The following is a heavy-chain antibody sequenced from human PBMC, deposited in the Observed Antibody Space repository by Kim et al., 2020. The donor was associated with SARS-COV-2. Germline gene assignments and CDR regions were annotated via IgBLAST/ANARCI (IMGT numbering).Heavy chain of an antibody. CDR2: IYYSGST. D-gene: IGHD5-18*01. Sequence: SETLSLTCTVSGGSISSYYWSWIRQPPGKGLEWIGYIYYSGSTNYNPSLKSRVTISVDTSKNQFSLKLSSVTAADTAVYYCARALGAGDGYDEYYFDYWGQGTLVTVSS. CDR3: ARALGAGDGYDEYYFDY. V-gene: IGHV4-59*13. J-gene: IGHJ4*02. CDR1: GGSISSYY.